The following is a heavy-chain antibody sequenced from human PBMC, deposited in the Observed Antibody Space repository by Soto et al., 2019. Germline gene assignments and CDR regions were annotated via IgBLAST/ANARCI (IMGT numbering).Heavy chain of an antibody. CDR3: ASRENGVGAFDY. CDR1: GGTFSSYA. J-gene: IGHJ4*02. CDR2: LIPIFGPA. V-gene: IGHV1-69*12. Sequence: QGQLVQSGAEVKKPGSSVKVSCKASGGTFSSYAISWVRQAPGQRIEWMGGLIPIFGPANYAQKFQGRVTITADESTSTAYMELSSLRSEDTAVYYCASRENGVGAFDYWGQGTLVTVSS. D-gene: IGHD2-8*01.